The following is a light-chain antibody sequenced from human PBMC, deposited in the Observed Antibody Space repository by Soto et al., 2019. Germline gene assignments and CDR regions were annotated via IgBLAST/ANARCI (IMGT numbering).Light chain of an antibody. CDR3: QQYGSSLYT. CDR2: GAS. V-gene: IGKV3-20*01. CDR1: QRVSSNY. J-gene: IGKJ2*01. Sequence: EIVLTQSPGTLSLSPGDRATLSCRASQRVSSNYLAWYQQRPGQAPRLLIYGASSRATGIPDRFSGSGSGTDFTLTINRLGPEDFAVYYCQQYGSSLYTFGQGTKVDIK.